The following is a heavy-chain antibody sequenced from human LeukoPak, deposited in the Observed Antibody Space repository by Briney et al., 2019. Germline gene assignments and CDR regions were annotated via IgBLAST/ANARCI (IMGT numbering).Heavy chain of an antibody. CDR2: IYYTGST. CDR3: AIRSSGCPYVGF. CDR1: GGSIFSNY. Sequence: SETLSLTCTVSGGSIFSNYWSWIRQPPGKGLEWIGYIYYTGSTNYNPSLESRVTISLDTSENQFSLHLSSVTTADPAVYDCAIRSSGCPYVGFSGEGTPGTVS. D-gene: IGHD6-19*01. V-gene: IGHV4-59*08. J-gene: IGHJ4*02.